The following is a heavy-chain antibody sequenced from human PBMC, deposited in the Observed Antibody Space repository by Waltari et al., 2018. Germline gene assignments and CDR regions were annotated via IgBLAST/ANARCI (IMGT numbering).Heavy chain of an antibody. CDR2: IIPSFKTE. V-gene: IGHV1-69*01. J-gene: IGHJ6*02. D-gene: IGHD2-15*01. CDR1: GGPFKTYA. CDR3: ARGYCSGGSCYSSYYYGMDL. Sequence: QVQMVQSGPEVKKPGSSVTLSCKASGGPFKTYALFWVRQAPGQGPEWMGAIIPSFKTEKYSRKLQGRDKITADESSRTVYMELTSLRAEDTAVYYCARGYCSGGSCYSSYYYGMDLWGQGTTVTVS.